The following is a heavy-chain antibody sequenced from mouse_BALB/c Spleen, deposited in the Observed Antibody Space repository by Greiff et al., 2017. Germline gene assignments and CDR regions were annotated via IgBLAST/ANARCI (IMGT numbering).Heavy chain of an antibody. CDR1: GFTFSSYA. V-gene: IGHV5-9-4*01. CDR2: ISSGGSYT. D-gene: IGHD2-1*01. CDR3: ARDSTAQEYYAMDY. Sequence: EVKLMESGGGLVKPGGSLKLSCAASGFTFSSYAMSWVRQSPEKRLEWVAEISSGGSYTYYPDTVTGRFTISRDNAKNTLYLEMSSLRSEDTAMYYCARDSTAQEYYAMDYWGQGTSVTVSS. J-gene: IGHJ4*01.